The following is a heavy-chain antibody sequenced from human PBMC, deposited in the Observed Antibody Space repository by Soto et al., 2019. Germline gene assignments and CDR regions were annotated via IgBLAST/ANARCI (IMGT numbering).Heavy chain of an antibody. CDR2: VYNSGST. V-gene: IGHV4-59*08. J-gene: IGHJ4*02. CDR1: GGSIRSYY. CDR3: ARAPYGSGSYSSDYFDY. D-gene: IGHD3-10*01. Sequence: SETLSLTCTVFGGSIRSYYWSWVRRPPGKGLEWIGYVYNSGSTTYSPSFKSRVTISADTSRNQFSLKLSSVTAADTAVYYCARAPYGSGSYSSDYFDYWGQGTLVTVSS.